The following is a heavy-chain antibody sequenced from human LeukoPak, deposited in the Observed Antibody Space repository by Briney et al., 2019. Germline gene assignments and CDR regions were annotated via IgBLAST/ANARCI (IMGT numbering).Heavy chain of an antibody. Sequence: ASVKLSCKGSGYTFTSYGISWVRQAPGHGLEWMGCISADNGNTNYAQTLHGRVTVTTDTSRSTAYMELRSLRSDDTAVYYCARVHIRAPTYDFWSGSRYGLDVWGQGTTVTVSS. CDR3: ARVHIRAPTYDFWSGSRYGLDV. CDR2: ISADNGNT. CDR1: GYTFTSYG. V-gene: IGHV1-18*01. D-gene: IGHD3-3*01. J-gene: IGHJ6*02.